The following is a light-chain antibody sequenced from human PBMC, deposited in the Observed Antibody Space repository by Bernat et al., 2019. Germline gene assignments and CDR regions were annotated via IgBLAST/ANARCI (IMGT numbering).Light chain of an antibody. V-gene: IGLV3-21*03. J-gene: IGLJ3*02. Sequence: SYVLTQPPSVPVAPGKTARITCGGHNIGSKSVHWYQQKPGQAPVLVVYDDTARPSGIPERVSGSNSGQTANLTISRVEAGDEADYYCQVWDSSSDHPVFGGGTKLTVL. CDR1: NIGSKS. CDR3: QVWDSSSDHPV. CDR2: DDT.